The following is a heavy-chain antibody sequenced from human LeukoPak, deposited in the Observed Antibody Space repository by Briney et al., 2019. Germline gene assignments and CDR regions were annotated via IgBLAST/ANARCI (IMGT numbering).Heavy chain of an antibody. CDR2: INHSGST. J-gene: IGHJ4*02. V-gene: IGHV4-34*01. CDR1: GGSFSGYY. CDR3: ARAQYSSGWYGQSSANFDY. Sequence: SETLSLTCAVYGGSFSGYYWSWIRQPPGKGLEWIGEINHSGSTNYNPSLKSRVTISVDTSKNQFSLKLSPVTAADTAVYYCARAQYSSGWYGQSSANFDYWGQGTLVTVSS. D-gene: IGHD6-19*01.